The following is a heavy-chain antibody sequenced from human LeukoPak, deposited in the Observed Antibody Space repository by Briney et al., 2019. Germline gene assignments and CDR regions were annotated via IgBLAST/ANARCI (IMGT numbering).Heavy chain of an antibody. CDR2: ISYAGTNK. Sequence: GGSLRLSCAASGFTFSSYVMNWVRQAPGKGLEWVAVISYAGTNKYYADSVKGRFTISRDNSKNTLYLQMNSLRAEDTAVYYCAKGLTNIGGTDYWGQGTLVTVSS. CDR3: AKGLTNIGGTDY. CDR1: GFTFSSYV. D-gene: IGHD2-8*01. V-gene: IGHV3-30*04. J-gene: IGHJ4*02.